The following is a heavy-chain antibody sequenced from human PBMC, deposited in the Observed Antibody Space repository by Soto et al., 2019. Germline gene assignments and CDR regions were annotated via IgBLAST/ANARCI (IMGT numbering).Heavy chain of an antibody. CDR3: ARAGKSYYVSGSPYYDGMDV. CDR2: ISGYNGNT. J-gene: IGHJ6*02. Sequence: QVQLVQSGAEVKKPGASVKVSCKASGYTFTSYGVSWVRQAPGQGLEWMGWISGYNGNTNDAQKLQGRVTMTTDTSTSTAYMELRSLRSDDTAVYYCARAGKSYYVSGSPYYDGMDVWGQGITVTVSS. D-gene: IGHD3-10*01. V-gene: IGHV1-18*04. CDR1: GYTFTSYG.